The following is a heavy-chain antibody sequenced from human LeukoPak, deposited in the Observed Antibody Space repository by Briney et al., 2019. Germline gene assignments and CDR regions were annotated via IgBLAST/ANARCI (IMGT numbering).Heavy chain of an antibody. V-gene: IGHV3-15*01. CDR2: IKSKTDGGTT. Sequence: GGSLRLSCAASGFTFSNAWMSLVRQAPGKGLEWVGRIKSKTDGGTTDYAAPVKGRFTISRDDSKNTLYLQMNSLKTEDTAVYYCTTRKSSGYYTDYWGQGTLVTVSS. CDR1: GFTFSNAW. D-gene: IGHD3-22*01. CDR3: TTRKSSGYYTDY. J-gene: IGHJ4*02.